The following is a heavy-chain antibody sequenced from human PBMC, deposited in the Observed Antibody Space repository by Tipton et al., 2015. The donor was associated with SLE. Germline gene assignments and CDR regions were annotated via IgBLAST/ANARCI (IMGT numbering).Heavy chain of an antibody. CDR2: IYYSGST. CDR1: GGSISSSSYY. J-gene: IGHJ4*02. CDR3: ASQMYSSGWYFDY. Sequence: TLSLTCTVSGGSISSSSYYWGWIRQPPGKGLEWIGNIYYSGSTYYNPSLKSRVTTSVDTSLNQFSLRLTSVTAADTAVYYCASQMYSSGWYFDYWGQGTLVTVSS. D-gene: IGHD6-19*01. V-gene: IGHV4-39*07.